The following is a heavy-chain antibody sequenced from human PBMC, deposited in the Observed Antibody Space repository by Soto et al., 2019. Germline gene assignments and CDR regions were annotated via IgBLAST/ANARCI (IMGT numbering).Heavy chain of an antibody. Sequence: GGSLRLSCAASGFTFSSYAMHWVRQAPGKGLEWVAVISYDGSNKYYADSVKGRFTISRDNSKNTLYLQMNSLRAEDTAVYYCARDRRIVVVIYYFDYWGQGXLVTVYS. CDR2: ISYDGSNK. CDR3: ARDRRIVVVIYYFDY. V-gene: IGHV3-30-3*01. D-gene: IGHD3-22*01. CDR1: GFTFSSYA. J-gene: IGHJ4*02.